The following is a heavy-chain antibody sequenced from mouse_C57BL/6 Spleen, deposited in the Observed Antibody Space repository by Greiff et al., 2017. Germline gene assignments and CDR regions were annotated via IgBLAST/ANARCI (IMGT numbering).Heavy chain of an antibody. CDR3: ARAGGGYEYDAYWDLDV. J-gene: IGHJ1*03. Sequence: VQLQQPGAELVKPGASVKLSCKASGYTFTSYWMHWVKQRPGRGLEWIGRIDPTSGGTKYNEKFKSKATLTVDKPSSTAYMQLSSLTSEDSAVYYWARAGGGYEYDAYWDLDVGGTGTTVTVSS. V-gene: IGHV1-72*01. D-gene: IGHD2-4*01. CDR2: IDPTSGGT. CDR1: GYTFTSYW.